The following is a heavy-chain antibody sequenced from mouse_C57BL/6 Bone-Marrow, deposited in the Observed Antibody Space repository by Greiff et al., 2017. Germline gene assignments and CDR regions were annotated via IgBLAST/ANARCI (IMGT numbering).Heavy chain of an antibody. CDR2: IYPGNSDT. CDR3: TLTTVVAHYFDY. D-gene: IGHD1-1*01. V-gene: IGHV1-5*01. CDR1: GYTFTSYW. Sequence: QSGTVLARPGASVKMSCKTSGYTFTSYWMHWVKQRPRQGLEWIGAIYPGNSDTSYNQKFKGKAKLTAVTSASTAYMELSSLTNEDSAVYYCTLTTVVAHYFDYWGQGTTLTVSS. J-gene: IGHJ2*01.